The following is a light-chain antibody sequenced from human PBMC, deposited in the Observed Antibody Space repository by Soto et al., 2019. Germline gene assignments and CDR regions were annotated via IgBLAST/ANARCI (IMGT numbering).Light chain of an antibody. CDR3: QQYNKWPRT. CDR1: ESVSSN. CDR2: DSS. J-gene: IGKJ1*01. V-gene: IGKV3-15*01. Sequence: EMVMTQSPDTLSASPGQRATLSCRASESVSSNLAWYQQKPGQSPRLLIFDSSTRTTGIPARFSGSVSGSGSGTEFTLTISSLQSEDFAVYYCQQYNKWPRTFGQGTKVDIK.